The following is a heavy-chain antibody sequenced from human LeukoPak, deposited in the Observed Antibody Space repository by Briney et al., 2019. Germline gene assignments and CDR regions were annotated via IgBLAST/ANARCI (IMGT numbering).Heavy chain of an antibody. CDR2: INHRGST. Sequence: SETLSLTCTVSGGSISSGGYYWRWLRQHPGKGLEWSGEINHRGSTNYNPSLKSRATISVDTSKNQFSLKLSSVTAADTAVYYCTRVKLRMRRYFDYWGQGTLVTVSS. V-gene: IGHV4-39*07. CDR3: TRVKLRMRRYFDY. CDR1: GGSISSGGYY. J-gene: IGHJ4*02. D-gene: IGHD3-16*01.